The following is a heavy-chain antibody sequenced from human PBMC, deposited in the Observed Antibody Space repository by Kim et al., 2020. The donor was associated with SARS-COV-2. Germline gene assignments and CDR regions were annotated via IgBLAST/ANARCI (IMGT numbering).Heavy chain of an antibody. CDR2: LTGGVTT. CDR3: VTGAADY. Sequence: GGSLRLSCAASGFVFTNNFINWVRQTPGKGLEWVSHLTGGVTTIYANSVRGRFTVSRDTSNNMVYLLVNDLRAEDTAIYYCVTGAADYWGQGTLVTVSS. CDR1: GFVFTNNF. V-gene: IGHV3-53*01. J-gene: IGHJ4*02.